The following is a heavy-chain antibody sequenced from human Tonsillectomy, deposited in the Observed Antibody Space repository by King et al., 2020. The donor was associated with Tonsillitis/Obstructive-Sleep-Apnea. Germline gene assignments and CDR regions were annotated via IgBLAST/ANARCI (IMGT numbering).Heavy chain of an antibody. Sequence: QVQLVESGGGVVQPGRSLRVSCAASGFTFSRHGMHWVRQAPGKGLEWVAVIWSNGSKKYYAGSVKGRFIISRDNSKNTLYLQMDSLRVEDTAVYYCAKVGRGYHLGGFDYWGQGTLVTVSS. CDR3: AKVGRGYHLGGFDY. CDR2: IWSNGSKK. CDR1: GFTFSRHG. J-gene: IGHJ4*02. V-gene: IGHV3-33*06. D-gene: IGHD2-15*01.